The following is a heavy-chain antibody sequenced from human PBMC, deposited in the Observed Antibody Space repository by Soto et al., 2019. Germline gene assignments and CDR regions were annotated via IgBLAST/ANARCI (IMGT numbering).Heavy chain of an antibody. CDR1: GYTFSGYA. CDR3: ARGRWTQTTADYYLDY. CDR2: INAGNGNT. J-gene: IGHJ4*02. Sequence: APVKVSCKASGYTFSGYALHWVRQAPGQRLEWMGWINAGNGNTKYSQKFQGRVTITRDTSASTAYMELSSLRSEDTAVYYCARGRWTQTTADYYLDYWGQGTLVTVSS. V-gene: IGHV1-3*01. D-gene: IGHD1-1*01.